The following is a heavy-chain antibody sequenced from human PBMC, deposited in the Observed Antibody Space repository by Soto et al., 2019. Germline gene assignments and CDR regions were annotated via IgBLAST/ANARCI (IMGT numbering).Heavy chain of an antibody. J-gene: IGHJ5*02. CDR3: AREAGTWHLPLNWFDP. Sequence: GGSPRLSCAASGFTFSSYSMNWVRQAPGKGLEWVSYISSSSTIYYADSVKGRFTISRDNAKNSLYLQMNSLRDEDTAVYYCAREAGTWHLPLNWFDPWGQGTLVTVSS. V-gene: IGHV3-48*02. CDR2: ISSSSTI. D-gene: IGHD6-19*01. CDR1: GFTFSSYS.